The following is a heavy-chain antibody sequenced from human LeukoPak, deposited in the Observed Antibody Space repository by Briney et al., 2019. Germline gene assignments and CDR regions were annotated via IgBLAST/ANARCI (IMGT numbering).Heavy chain of an antibody. CDR2: INHSGST. CDR3: ARRRIVVVPAAYYYYYYYMDV. J-gene: IGHJ6*03. Sequence: ETLSLTCAVYGGSFSGYYWSWIRQPPGKGLEWIGEINHSGSTNYNPSLKSRVTISVDTSKNQFSLKLSSVTAADTAVYYCARRRIVVVPAAYYYYYYYMDVWGKGTTVTVSS. D-gene: IGHD2-2*01. CDR1: GGSFSGYY. V-gene: IGHV4-34*01.